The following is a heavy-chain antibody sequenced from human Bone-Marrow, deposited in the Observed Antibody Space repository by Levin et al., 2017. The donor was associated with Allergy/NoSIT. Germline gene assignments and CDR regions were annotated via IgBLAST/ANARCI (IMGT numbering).Heavy chain of an antibody. D-gene: IGHD3-22*01. J-gene: IGHJ5*02. CDR3: ATTVYYDSSGYLNPPGSWFDP. Sequence: ASVKVSCKVSGYTLTELSMHWVRQAPGKGLEWMGGFDPEDGETIYAQKFQGRVTMTEDTSTDTAYMELSSLRSEDTAVYYCATTVYYDSSGYLNPPGSWFDPWGQGTLVTVSS. CDR2: FDPEDGET. V-gene: IGHV1-24*01. CDR1: GYTLTELS.